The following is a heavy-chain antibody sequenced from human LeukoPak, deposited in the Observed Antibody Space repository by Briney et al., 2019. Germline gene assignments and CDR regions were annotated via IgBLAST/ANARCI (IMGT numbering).Heavy chain of an antibody. D-gene: IGHD6-13*01. CDR1: GGSISSGSYY. V-gene: IGHV4-61*02. Sequence: SETLSLTCTVSGGSISSGSYYWSWIRQPAGKGLEWIGRIYTSGSTNYNPSLKSRVTISVDTSKNQFSLKLSSVTAADTAVYYCARGLLGIAAAGTLLNWFDPWGQGTLVTVSS. CDR3: ARGLLGIAAAGTLLNWFDP. J-gene: IGHJ5*02. CDR2: IYTSGST.